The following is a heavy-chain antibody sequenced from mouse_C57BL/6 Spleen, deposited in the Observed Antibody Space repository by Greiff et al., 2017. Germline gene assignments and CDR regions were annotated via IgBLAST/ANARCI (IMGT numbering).Heavy chain of an antibody. CDR2: IDPSDSYT. CDR1: GYTFTSYW. CDR3: ARYYYGWFAY. D-gene: IGHD1-1*01. Sequence: QVQLQQPGAELVMPGASVKLSCKASGYTFTSYWMHWVKQRPGQGLEWIGEIDPSDSYTNYNQKFKGKSTLTVDKSSSTAYMQLSSLTSEDSAVYYCARYYYGWFAYWGQRTLVTVSA. J-gene: IGHJ3*01. V-gene: IGHV1-69*01.